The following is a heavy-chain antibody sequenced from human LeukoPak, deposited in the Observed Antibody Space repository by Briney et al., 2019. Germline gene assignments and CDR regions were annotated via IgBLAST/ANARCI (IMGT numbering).Heavy chain of an antibody. CDR2: IYNSGAKI. CDR1: GLTFSTYS. CDR3: AKDVAPDSGWDLDY. V-gene: IGHV3-23*01. D-gene: IGHD6-19*01. J-gene: IGHJ4*02. Sequence: GGSLRLSCAVSGLTFSTYSMTWVRQAPGKGLEWVSSIYNSGAKIFYADSVKGRFTISRDNSKNMLYLQMNSLRVEDTAVYYCAKDVAPDSGWDLDYWGQGTLVTVSS.